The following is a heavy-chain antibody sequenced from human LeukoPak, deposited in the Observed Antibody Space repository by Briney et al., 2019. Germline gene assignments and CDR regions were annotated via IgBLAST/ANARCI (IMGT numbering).Heavy chain of an antibody. Sequence: SETLSLTCTVSGGSISSGDYYWSWLRQPPGTGLEWIGYIYYSGSTYYNPSLKSRVTISVDTSKNQFSLKLSSVTAADTAVYYCAREFITYSSSWFDENYYYYGMDVWGQGTTVTVSS. CDR1: GGSISSGDYY. V-gene: IGHV4-30-4*01. CDR2: IYYSGST. J-gene: IGHJ6*02. CDR3: AREFITYSSSWFDENYYYYGMDV. D-gene: IGHD6-13*01.